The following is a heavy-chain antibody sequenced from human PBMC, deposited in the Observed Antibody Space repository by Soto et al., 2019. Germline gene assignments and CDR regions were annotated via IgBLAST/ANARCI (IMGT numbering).Heavy chain of an antibody. D-gene: IGHD3-10*01. J-gene: IGHJ4*02. CDR3: ARHNYGSGSTYFEY. Sequence: SETLSLTCTVSGGSISSYYWSWIRQPPGKGLEWIGYIYYSGSTNYNPSLKSRVTISVDTSKNQFSLKLNSMTAADTAVYYCARHNYGSGSTYFEYRGQGTLVTVSS. CDR1: GGSISSYY. V-gene: IGHV4-59*08. CDR2: IYYSGST.